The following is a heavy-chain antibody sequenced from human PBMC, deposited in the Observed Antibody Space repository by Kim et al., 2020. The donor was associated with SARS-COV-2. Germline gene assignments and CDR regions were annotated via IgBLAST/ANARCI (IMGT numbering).Heavy chain of an antibody. V-gene: IGHV3-23*01. D-gene: IGHD3-10*01. CDR1: GFTFSSYA. J-gene: IGHJ2*01. CDR3: AGGSGSTYWYFDL. CDR2: VSGTGTST. Sequence: GGSLRLSCTASGFTFSSYAMSWVRQAPGKGLEWASGVSGTGTSTYYSDSMKGRFTISRDNSKNTLYLQMNSLRAEDTAVYYCAGGSGSTYWYFDLWGRGTLVTVSP.